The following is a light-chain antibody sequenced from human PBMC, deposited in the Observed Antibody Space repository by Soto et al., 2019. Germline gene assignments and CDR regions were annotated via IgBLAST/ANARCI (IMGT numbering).Light chain of an antibody. CDR2: DAS. Sequence: DIQMTQSPSTLSASVGDRVTITCRASQSISGWLAWYQQRPGKAPKLLIYDASSLQTGVPSRFSGSGSGTEFTLTISSLQPDDFATYYCQQYENSSWTFGQGTKVEVK. CDR3: QQYENSSWT. J-gene: IGKJ1*01. CDR1: QSISGW. V-gene: IGKV1-5*01.